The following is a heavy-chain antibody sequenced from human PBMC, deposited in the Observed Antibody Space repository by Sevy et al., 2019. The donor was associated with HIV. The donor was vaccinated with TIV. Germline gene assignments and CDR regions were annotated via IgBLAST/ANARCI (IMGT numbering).Heavy chain of an antibody. V-gene: IGHV3-33*01. CDR2: IWYDGIQN. CDR3: ARPILGVTTSTYFDS. CDR1: GFPFSSFA. J-gene: IGHJ4*02. D-gene: IGHD1-26*01. Sequence: GGSLRLSCSASGFPFSSFAMHWVRQAPGKGLEWVALIWYDGIQNYFADSLKGRLTISRDNSKNTLFLQMNSLRAEDTAVYYCARPILGVTTSTYFDSWGQGTLVTVSS.